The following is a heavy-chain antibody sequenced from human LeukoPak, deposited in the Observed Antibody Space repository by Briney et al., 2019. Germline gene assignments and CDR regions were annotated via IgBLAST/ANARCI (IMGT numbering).Heavy chain of an antibody. J-gene: IGHJ4*02. CDR3: ARKGFKRRFDY. CDR1: GVSISSSNSY. CDR2: INHSGST. V-gene: IGHV4-39*07. Sequence: NPSETLSLTCTVSGVSISSSNSYWGWIRQPPGKGLEWIGDINHSGSTNYNPSLKSPVTISVDTSKNQFSLRLSSVTAADTAVYYCARKGFKRRFDYWGQGTLVTVSS.